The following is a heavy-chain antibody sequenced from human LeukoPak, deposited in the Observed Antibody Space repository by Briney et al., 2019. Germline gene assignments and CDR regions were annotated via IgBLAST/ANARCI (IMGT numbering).Heavy chain of an antibody. CDR1: GGSLSSGDYY. V-gene: IGHV4-61*08. D-gene: IGHD6-13*01. CDR3: ASLYSSSWYRYFDY. J-gene: IGHJ4*02. Sequence: SETLSLTCTVSGGSLSSGDYYWSWIRQPPGKGLEWIGYIYYSGSTNYNPSLKSRVTISVDTSKNQFSLKLSSVTAADTAVYYCASLYSSSWYRYFDYWGQGTLVTVSS. CDR2: IYYSGST.